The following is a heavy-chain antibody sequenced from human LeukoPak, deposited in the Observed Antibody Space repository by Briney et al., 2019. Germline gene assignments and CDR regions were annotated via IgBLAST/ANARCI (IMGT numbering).Heavy chain of an antibody. CDR1: GGSISSDSYY. Sequence: PSQTLSLTCTVSGGSISSDSYYWSWIRQPAGKGLEWIGRIYTSGSTNYNPSLKSRVTISVDTSKNRFSLKLSSVTAADTAVYYCARSLRFLEWLFDYWGQGTLVPVSS. V-gene: IGHV4-61*02. CDR3: ARSLRFLEWLFDY. CDR2: IYTSGST. J-gene: IGHJ4*02. D-gene: IGHD3-3*01.